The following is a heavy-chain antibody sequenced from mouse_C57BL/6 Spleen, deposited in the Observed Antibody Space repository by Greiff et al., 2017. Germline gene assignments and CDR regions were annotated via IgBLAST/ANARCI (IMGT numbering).Heavy chain of an antibody. CDR3: ARPDGYCAWFAY. CDR2: IRSGSSTI. CDR1: GFTFSDYG. J-gene: IGHJ3*01. Sequence: EVQLVESGGGLMKPGGSLKLSCAASGFTFSDYGMHWVRQAPEQGLEWVAYIRSGSSTIYYADTVKGRFTISRDNANNTLFLQMTSLRSEDTAMYYCARPDGYCAWFAYWGQGTLVTVSA. V-gene: IGHV5-17*01. D-gene: IGHD2-3*01.